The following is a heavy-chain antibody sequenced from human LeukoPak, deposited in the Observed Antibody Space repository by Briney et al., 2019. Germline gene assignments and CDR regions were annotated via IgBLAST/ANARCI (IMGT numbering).Heavy chain of an antibody. CDR3: ARGGGLDV. J-gene: IGHJ6*02. Sequence: EGSLRLSCAASGFTVSSNYMSWVRQAPGKGLEWVASINHNGNVNYYVDSVKGRFTISRDNAKNSLYLQMSNLRAEDTAVYFCARGGGLDVWGQGATVTVSS. D-gene: IGHD3-16*01. V-gene: IGHV3-7*03. CDR1: GFTVSSNY. CDR2: INHNGNVN.